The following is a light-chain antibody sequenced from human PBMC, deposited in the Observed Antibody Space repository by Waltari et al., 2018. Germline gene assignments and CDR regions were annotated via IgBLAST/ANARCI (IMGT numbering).Light chain of an antibody. Sequence: QSALTQPASVSGSLGQSITVPSTGTSSDIGYYDPVSWYQQPPGRAPTLILYEVPKRPSGVSSRFSGSKSGNTASLTISGLHTEDEADYYCCSYAGTRSLVVFGGGTRLTVL. V-gene: IGLV2-23*02. CDR2: EVP. CDR3: CSYAGTRSLVV. CDR1: SSDIGYYDP. J-gene: IGLJ2*01.